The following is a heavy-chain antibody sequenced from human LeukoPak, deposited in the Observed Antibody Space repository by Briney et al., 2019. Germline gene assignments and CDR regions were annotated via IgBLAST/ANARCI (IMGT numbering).Heavy chain of an antibody. D-gene: IGHD3-16*01. V-gene: IGHV3-23*01. J-gene: IGHJ4*02. CDR2: ISGSGGST. CDR3: AKVRGDLGGYFDY. CDR1: GFTFSRHS. Sequence: GGSLRLSCTASGFTFSRHSLSWVRQAPGKGLEWVSAISGSGGSTYYADSVKGRFTISRDNSKNTLYLQMNSLRAEDTAVYYCAKVRGDLGGYFDYRGQGTLVTVSS.